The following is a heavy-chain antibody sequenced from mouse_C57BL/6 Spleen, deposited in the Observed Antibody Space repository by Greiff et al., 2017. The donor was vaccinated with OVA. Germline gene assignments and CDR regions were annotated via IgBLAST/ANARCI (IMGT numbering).Heavy chain of an antibody. Sequence: QVQLKQSGAELVRPGASVTLSCKASGYTFTDYEMHWVKQTPVHGLEWIGAIDPETGGTAYNQKFKGKAILTADKSSSTAYMELRSLTSEDSAVYYCTRPVVAPDYWGQGTTLTVSS. J-gene: IGHJ2*01. CDR1: GYTFTDYE. V-gene: IGHV1-15*01. CDR2: IDPETGGT. D-gene: IGHD1-1*01. CDR3: TRPVVAPDY.